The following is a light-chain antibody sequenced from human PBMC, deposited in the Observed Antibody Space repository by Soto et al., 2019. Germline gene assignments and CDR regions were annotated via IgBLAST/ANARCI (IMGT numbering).Light chain of an antibody. J-gene: IGKJ2*03. CDR1: QGISRW. V-gene: IGKV1-5*03. CDR2: QAS. Sequence: DIQMTQSPSTLSASVGDRVTITCRASQGISRWLAWYQQKPGKAPKPLIYQASSLQSGLPSRFSGSGSGTEFSLTISSLQPDDFATYYCQQYINFPFSFGQGTKLEIK. CDR3: QQYINFPFS.